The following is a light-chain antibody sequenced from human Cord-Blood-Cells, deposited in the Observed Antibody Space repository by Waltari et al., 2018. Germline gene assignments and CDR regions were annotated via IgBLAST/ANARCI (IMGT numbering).Light chain of an antibody. CDR3: QQSYSTPRT. CDR2: AAS. Sequence: DIQRTQSPSSLYGSVGERVTITCRASQSISSYLNWYQQQPGKAPKLLIYAASSLQSGVPSRFSGSGSGTDFTLTISSLQPEDFATYYCQQSYSTPRTFGQGTKLEIK. J-gene: IGKJ2*01. CDR1: QSISSY. V-gene: IGKV1-39*01.